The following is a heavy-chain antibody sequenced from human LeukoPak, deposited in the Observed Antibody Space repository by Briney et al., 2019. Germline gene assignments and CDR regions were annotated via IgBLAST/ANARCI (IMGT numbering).Heavy chain of an antibody. Sequence: GGSLTLSCAASGFTFSSYWMSWVRQAPGKGLEGVANIKQDGSEKYYVDSVKGRFTISRDNAKNSLYLQMNSLRAEDTAVYYCARGEFGDYYYFYMDVWGKGTTVTVSS. CDR3: ARGEFGDYYYFYMDV. CDR2: IKQDGSEK. D-gene: IGHD2/OR15-2a*01. V-gene: IGHV3-7*01. J-gene: IGHJ6*03. CDR1: GFTFSSYW.